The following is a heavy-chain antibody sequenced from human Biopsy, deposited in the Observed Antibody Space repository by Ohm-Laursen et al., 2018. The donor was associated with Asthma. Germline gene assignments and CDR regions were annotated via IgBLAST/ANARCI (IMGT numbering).Heavy chain of an antibody. CDR1: GFTFSSYG. CDR3: AGAKSGSFYSPADY. CDR2: IWYDGSIK. D-gene: IGHD1-26*01. V-gene: IGHV3-33*01. Sequence: SLRLSCAASGFTFSSYGMHWVRQAPGKGLEWVAVIWYDGSIKYYADSVKGRFSISRDNPKNTLYLQMNSLRVEDTAVFYCAGAKSGSFYSPADYWGQGTLVTVSS. J-gene: IGHJ4*02.